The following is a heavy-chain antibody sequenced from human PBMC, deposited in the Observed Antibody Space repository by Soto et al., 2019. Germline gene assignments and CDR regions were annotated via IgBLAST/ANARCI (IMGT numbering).Heavy chain of an antibody. CDR2: ISYDGSNK. CDR3: AKGAAYCGGDCYFDY. J-gene: IGHJ4*02. Sequence: SGGSLRLSCAASGFTFSSYGRHWVRQAPGKGLEWVAVISYDGSNKYYADSVKGRFTISRDNSKNTLYLQMNSLRAEDTAVYYCAKGAAYCGGDCYFDYWGQGTLVTVSS. V-gene: IGHV3-30*18. CDR1: GFTFSSYG. D-gene: IGHD2-21*02.